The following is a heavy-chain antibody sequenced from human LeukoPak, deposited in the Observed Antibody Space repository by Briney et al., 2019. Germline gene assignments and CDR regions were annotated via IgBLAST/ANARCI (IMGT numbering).Heavy chain of an antibody. CDR3: ARHKNYGGRDAFDI. CDR1: GGSVRSSSDY. Sequence: SETLSLTCTVSGGSVRSSSDYWGWIRQPPGKGLEWIGSIFYGGSTSYNPSLKSRVTISVDTSKNQFSLEVRSVTAADTAVYFCARHKNYGGRDAFDIWGQGTMVTVSS. J-gene: IGHJ3*02. CDR2: IFYGGST. V-gene: IGHV4-39*01. D-gene: IGHD4-23*01.